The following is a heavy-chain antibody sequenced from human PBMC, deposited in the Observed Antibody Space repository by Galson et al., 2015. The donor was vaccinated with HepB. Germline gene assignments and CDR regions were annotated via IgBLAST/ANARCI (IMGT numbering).Heavy chain of an antibody. CDR2: ITSSTSYK. D-gene: IGHD1-7*01. CDR3: ARELETRGFDY. Sequence: SLRLSCAASGFTFIDHYMRWLRQAPGKGLEWVSYITSSTSYKKYADSVKGRFTISRDNAKNSLYLQMNSLRAEDTAVYYCARELETRGFDYWGQGTLFTVSS. J-gene: IGHJ4*02. CDR1: GFTFIDHY. V-gene: IGHV3-11*05.